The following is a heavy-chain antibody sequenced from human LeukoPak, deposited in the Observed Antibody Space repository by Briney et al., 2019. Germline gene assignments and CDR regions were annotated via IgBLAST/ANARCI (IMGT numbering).Heavy chain of an antibody. CDR2: IYYSGST. Sequence: SETLSLTCTVSGGSINSSSYYWDWIRQPPGKGLEWIGNIYYSGSTYYNPSLKSRDTISVDTSKNQFSLNLSPVTAADTAVYYCARDFYYYGMDVWGQGTTVTVSS. CDR3: ARDFYYYGMDV. J-gene: IGHJ6*02. V-gene: IGHV4-39*02. CDR1: GGSINSSSYY.